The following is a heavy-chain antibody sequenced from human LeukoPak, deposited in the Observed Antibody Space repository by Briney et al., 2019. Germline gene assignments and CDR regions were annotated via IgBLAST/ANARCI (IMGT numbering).Heavy chain of an antibody. D-gene: IGHD5-24*01. V-gene: IGHV4-59*01. CDR1: GGSISSYY. J-gene: IGHJ3*02. Sequence: SETLSLTCTVSGGSISSYYWSWIRQPPGKGLEWIGYIYYSGSTNDNPSLKSRVTISVDTSKNQFSLKLSSVTAADTAVYYCARGLLDGYTHPAAFDIWGQGTMVTVSS. CDR2: IYYSGST. CDR3: ARGLLDGYTHPAAFDI.